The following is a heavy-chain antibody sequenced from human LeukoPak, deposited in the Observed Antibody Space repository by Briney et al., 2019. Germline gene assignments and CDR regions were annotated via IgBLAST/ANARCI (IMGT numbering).Heavy chain of an antibody. CDR3: TTATFYDRSLYYFDY. CDR1: GFTFSNAW. D-gene: IGHD3-22*01. Sequence: GGSLRLSCAASGFTFSNAWMTWARQAPGKGLEWVGRIKTKTDGETTVYAAPAQGRFTISRDDSKNTVYLQMNTLKIEDTAVYYCTTATFYDRSLYYFDYWGQGTLVTVSS. CDR2: IKTKTDGETT. J-gene: IGHJ4*02. V-gene: IGHV3-15*01.